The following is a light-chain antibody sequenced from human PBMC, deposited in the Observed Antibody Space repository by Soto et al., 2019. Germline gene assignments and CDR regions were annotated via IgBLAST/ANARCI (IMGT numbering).Light chain of an antibody. J-gene: IGKJ1*01. CDR3: LQGTNWPWT. CDR1: QSLIHSDGNTY. V-gene: IGKV2-30*02. Sequence: DVVMTQSPLFLPVTLGQPASISCRSSQSLIHSDGNTYLSWFQQRPGQSPRRLIYEVSDRDSGVPDRFTGSGSGTDFTLKISRVEAEDVGIYYCLQGTNWPWTFGQGTEVETK. CDR2: EVS.